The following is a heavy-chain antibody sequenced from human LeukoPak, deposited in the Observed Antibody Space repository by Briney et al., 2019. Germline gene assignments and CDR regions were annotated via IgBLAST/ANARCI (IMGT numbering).Heavy chain of an antibody. J-gene: IGHJ6*02. Sequence: ASVKVSCKASGYTFTSYYMHWVRQAPGQGLEWMGIINPSGGSTSYAQKFQGRVTMTRDTSTSTVYMELSSLRSEDTAVYYCARIGADYSSGWSYYYYYGMDVWGQGTTVTVSS. CDR1: GYTFTSYY. V-gene: IGHV1-46*01. CDR3: ARIGADYSSGWSYYYYYGMDV. CDR2: INPSGGST. D-gene: IGHD6-19*01.